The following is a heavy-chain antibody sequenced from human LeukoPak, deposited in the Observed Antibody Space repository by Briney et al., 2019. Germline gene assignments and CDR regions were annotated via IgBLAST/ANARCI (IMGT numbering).Heavy chain of an antibody. Sequence: ASVKVSCKASGYTFSTYPMNWVRQAPGQGLEWMGWISAYNGNTNYAQKLQGRVTMTTDTSTSTAYMELRSLRSDDTAVYYCARDVATIPDYWGQGTLVTVSS. CDR2: ISAYNGNT. V-gene: IGHV1-18*01. J-gene: IGHJ4*02. CDR1: GYTFSTYP. D-gene: IGHD5-12*01. CDR3: ARDVATIPDY.